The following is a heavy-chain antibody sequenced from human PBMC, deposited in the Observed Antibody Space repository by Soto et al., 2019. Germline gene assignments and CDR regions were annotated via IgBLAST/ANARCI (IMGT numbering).Heavy chain of an antibody. Sequence: GALVKVSCKASGYTFTGYYMHWVRQAPGQGLEWMGWINPNSGGTNYAQKFQGRVTMTRDTSISTAYMELSRLRSDDTAVYYCARVDGWLAQRDYYYDYGMDVWGQGTTVTVSS. D-gene: IGHD6-19*01. CDR1: GYTFTGYY. V-gene: IGHV1-2*02. J-gene: IGHJ6*02. CDR3: ARVDGWLAQRDYYYDYGMDV. CDR2: INPNSGGT.